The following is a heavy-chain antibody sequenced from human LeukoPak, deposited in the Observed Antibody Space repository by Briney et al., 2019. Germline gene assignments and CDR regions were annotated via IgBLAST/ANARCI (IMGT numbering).Heavy chain of an antibody. CDR2: INPNSGGT. Sequence: ASVKVSCKASGYTFTSNYFHWVRQAPGQGLEWMGWINPNSGGTNYAQKFQGRVTMTRDTSITTAYMELSRLRSDDTAVYYCARDLDYYGSGSFFNIWGQGTMVTVSS. CDR1: GYTFTSNY. CDR3: ARDLDYYGSGSFFNI. J-gene: IGHJ3*02. V-gene: IGHV1-2*02. D-gene: IGHD3-10*01.